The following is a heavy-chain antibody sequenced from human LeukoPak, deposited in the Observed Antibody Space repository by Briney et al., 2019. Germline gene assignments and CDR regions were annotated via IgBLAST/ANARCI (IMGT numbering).Heavy chain of an antibody. J-gene: IGHJ4*02. CDR3: TRDPKTGYKPYFDY. CDR2: IGSSTGTI. CDR1: GFTFRSYS. V-gene: IGHV3-48*04. Sequence: GGSLRLSCAASGFTFRSYSMNWVRQAPGKGLEWVAYIGSSTGTIYYADSVKGRFIVSRDNGKSSLYLQMSSLRVEDTAVYYCTRDPKTGYKPYFDYWGRGTLVTVSS. D-gene: IGHD3-9*01.